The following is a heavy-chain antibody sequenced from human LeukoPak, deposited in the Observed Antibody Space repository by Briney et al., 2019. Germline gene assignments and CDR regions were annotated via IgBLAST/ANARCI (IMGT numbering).Heavy chain of an antibody. V-gene: IGHV1-3*01. D-gene: IGHD4-17*01. CDR3: ARLRKTTVTTGYYYYGMDV. CDR2: INAGNGDT. J-gene: IGHJ6*02. CDR1: GYTFTSYA. Sequence: GASVEVSCKASGYTFTSYAMHWVRQAPGQRLEWMGWINAGNGDTKYSQKFQGRVTITRDTSASTAYMELSSLRSEDTAVYYCARLRKTTVTTGYYYYGMDVWGQGTTVTVSS.